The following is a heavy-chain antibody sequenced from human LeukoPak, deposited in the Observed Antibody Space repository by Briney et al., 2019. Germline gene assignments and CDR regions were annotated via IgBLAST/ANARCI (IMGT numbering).Heavy chain of an antibody. Sequence: SETLSLTCTVSGGSISTYYWSWIRQPPGKGLEWIGYIYKSGSTNYNPSLKSRVTISVDTSKNQFSLKLSSVTAADTAVYYCARAAIVVVANYYFDSWGQGTLVTVSS. CDR1: GGSISTYY. CDR3: ARAAIVVVANYYFDS. J-gene: IGHJ4*02. D-gene: IGHD2-15*01. V-gene: IGHV4-59*01. CDR2: IYKSGST.